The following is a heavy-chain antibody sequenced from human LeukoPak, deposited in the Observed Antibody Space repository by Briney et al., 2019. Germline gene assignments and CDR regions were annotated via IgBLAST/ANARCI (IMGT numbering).Heavy chain of an antibody. CDR1: GGSISSSSYY. CDR2: IYYSGST. V-gene: IGHV4-39*01. Sequence: SESLSLTCTVSGGSISSSSYYWGWIRPPPEKGLEWIGSIYYSGSTYYNPSLKSRVTISVDTSKNQFSLKLSSVTAADTAVYYCARHGSIAVAGHFDYWGQGTLVTVSS. D-gene: IGHD6-19*01. CDR3: ARHGSIAVAGHFDY. J-gene: IGHJ4*02.